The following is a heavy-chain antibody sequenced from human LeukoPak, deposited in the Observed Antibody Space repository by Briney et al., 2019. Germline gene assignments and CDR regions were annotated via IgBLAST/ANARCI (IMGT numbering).Heavy chain of an antibody. CDR1: GFTFTSSA. D-gene: IGHD3-3*01. J-gene: IGHJ4*02. V-gene: IGHV1-18*01. CDR2: ISAYNGNT. CDR3: ARGVRAQYDFWSGYSSSYDDY. Sequence: ASVKVSCKASGFTFTSSAVQWVRQARGQRLEWMGWISAYNGNTNYAQKLQGRVTMTTDTSTSTAYMELRSLRSDDTAVYYCARGVRAQYDFWSGYSSSYDDYWGQGTLVTVSS.